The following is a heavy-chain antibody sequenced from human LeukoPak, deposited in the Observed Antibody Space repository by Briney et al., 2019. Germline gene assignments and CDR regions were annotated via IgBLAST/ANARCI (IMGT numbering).Heavy chain of an antibody. J-gene: IGHJ4*02. Sequence: SETLSLTCTVSGGSISSYYWSWIRQPPGKGLEWIGYIYYSGSTNYNPSLKSRVTISVDTSKNQFSLKLSSVTAAGTAVYYCARAPRGYSYDSDYWGQGTLVTVSS. V-gene: IGHV4-59*01. CDR2: IYYSGST. CDR3: ARAPRGYSYDSDY. CDR1: GGSISSYY. D-gene: IGHD5-18*01.